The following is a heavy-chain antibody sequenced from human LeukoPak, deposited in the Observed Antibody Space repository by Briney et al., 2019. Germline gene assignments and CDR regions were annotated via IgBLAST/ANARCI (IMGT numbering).Heavy chain of an antibody. D-gene: IGHD5-12*01. CDR3: ARLGYTGSDPSHFDD. CDR2: IFYRGCT. J-gene: IGHJ4*02. Sequence: SETQSLIRAVSGGSLSSYYWSCIRQPPGKGLEWIGYIFYRGCTNYSPSLRSRVTISVDTSKNQFSLRLSSVTAADTAVYYCARLGYTGSDPSHFDDWGEGSL. V-gene: IGHV4-59*12. CDR1: GGSLSSYY.